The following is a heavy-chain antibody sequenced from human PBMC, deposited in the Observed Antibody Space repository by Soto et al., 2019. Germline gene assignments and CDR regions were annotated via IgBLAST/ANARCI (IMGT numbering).Heavy chain of an antibody. Sequence: EVQLLESGGALVQPGGSLRLACAASRFPFNSYSMSWVRQAPGKGLEWVSAISGSGGATYYAGSVKGRFTISRDNSKDTLYLQMNTLRVEDTAIYHCAKDLAAGDPRAFDIWGQGTMVTVSS. V-gene: IGHV3-23*01. J-gene: IGHJ3*02. D-gene: IGHD2-15*01. CDR1: RFPFNSYS. CDR2: ISGSGGAT. CDR3: AKDLAAGDPRAFDI.